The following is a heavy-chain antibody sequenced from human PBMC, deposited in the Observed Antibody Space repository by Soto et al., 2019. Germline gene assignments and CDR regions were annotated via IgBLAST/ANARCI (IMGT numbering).Heavy chain of an antibody. D-gene: IGHD2-21*02. Sequence: EVQLVESGGGLVQPGGSLRLSCEASGLTFSNYWMHWVRQAPGQGLVWVSRIHRDGTSTSYADSVKGRFTISRDNAKNTLYLQMNSLRAEDTAVYYCARDGAYCGGDCYSLWYFDLWGRGTLVTVSS. CDR3: ARDGAYCGGDCYSLWYFDL. J-gene: IGHJ2*01. CDR2: IHRDGTST. CDR1: GLTFSNYW. V-gene: IGHV3-74*01.